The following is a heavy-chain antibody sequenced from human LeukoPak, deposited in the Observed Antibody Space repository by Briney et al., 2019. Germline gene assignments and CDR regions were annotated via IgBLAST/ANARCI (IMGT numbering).Heavy chain of an antibody. D-gene: IGHD3-10*02. CDR1: GFTFSTYG. V-gene: IGHV3-33*01. J-gene: IGHJ5*02. CDR3: ASDLFGDDNWFDP. CDR2: IWYDGSFK. Sequence: GRSLRLSCGASGFTFSTYGMHWVRQAPGKGLEWVAVIWYDGSFKFYLDSVKGRFTISRDNSRNTLYLQMNSLRAEDTAVYYCASDLFGDDNWFDPWGQGTLVTVSS.